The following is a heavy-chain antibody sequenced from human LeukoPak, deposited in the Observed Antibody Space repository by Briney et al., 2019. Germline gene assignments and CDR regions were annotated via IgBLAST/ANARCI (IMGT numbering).Heavy chain of an antibody. Sequence: SETLSLTCTVSGGPISSSSYYWGWIRQPPGKGLEWIGSIYYSGSTYYNPSLKSRVTISVDTSKNQFSLKLSSVTAADTAVYYCARGYSSGWLYYFDYWGQGTLVTVSS. J-gene: IGHJ4*02. D-gene: IGHD6-19*01. CDR2: IYYSGST. CDR1: GGPISSSSYY. CDR3: ARGYSSGWLYYFDY. V-gene: IGHV4-39*01.